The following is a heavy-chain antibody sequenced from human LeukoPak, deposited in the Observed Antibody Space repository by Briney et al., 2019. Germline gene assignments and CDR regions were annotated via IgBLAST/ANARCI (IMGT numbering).Heavy chain of an antibody. J-gene: IGHJ3*02. D-gene: IGHD3-10*01. CDR3: ARGDGATPPDVFDI. CDR1: GFTFSSYS. CDR2: ISGSSTYI. Sequence: GGSLRPSCAASGFTFSSYSMNWVRQAPGKGLQWVSSISGSSTYIYYADSVKGRFTISRDNAKNSLYLQMNSLRGEDTAVYYCARGDGATPPDVFDIWGQGTMVTVSS. V-gene: IGHV3-21*01.